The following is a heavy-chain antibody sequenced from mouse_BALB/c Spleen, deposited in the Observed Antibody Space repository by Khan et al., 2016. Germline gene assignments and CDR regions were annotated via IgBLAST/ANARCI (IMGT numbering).Heavy chain of an antibody. V-gene: IGHV4-1*02. CDR2: INPDSSTI. Sequence: EVKLLESGGGLVQPGGSLKLSCAASGFDFSRYWMSWVRQAPGKGLEWIGEINPDSSTINYTPSLKDKFIISRDNAKNTLYLQMSKVRSEDTALYYCARPDGNPYAMEYWGQGTSVTASS. CDR3: ARPDGNPYAMEY. D-gene: IGHD2-1*01. CDR1: GFDFSRYW. J-gene: IGHJ4*01.